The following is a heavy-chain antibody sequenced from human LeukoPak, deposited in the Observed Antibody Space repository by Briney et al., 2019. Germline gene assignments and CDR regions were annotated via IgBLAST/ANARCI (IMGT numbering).Heavy chain of an antibody. V-gene: IGHV4-61*02. CDR2: IYNSGST. CDR3: ARGRDDDVRGSYPTCFDF. CDR1: GGSISSGTYY. J-gene: IGHJ4*02. D-gene: IGHD3-16*01. Sequence: PSETLSLTCTVSGGSISSGTYYWTWIRQPAGKGLEWIGRIYNSGSTSYNPSLKSRVTLSMDTSRNQFSLKLSSVTAADTAVYYCARGRDDDVRGSYPTCFDFWGQGTLVTVSS.